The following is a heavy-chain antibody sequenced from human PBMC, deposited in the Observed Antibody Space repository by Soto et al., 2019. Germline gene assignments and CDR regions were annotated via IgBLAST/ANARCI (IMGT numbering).Heavy chain of an antibody. V-gene: IGHV3-30*18. CDR1: GFSFSSYC. CDR3: TKYGGNTVTYSEY. CDR2: ISYEGSIK. D-gene: IGHD4-17*01. Sequence: PGGSLRLSCAASGFSFSSYCMHWVRQPPGKGLEWVAVISYEGSIKYYADSVKGRFTISRDNSKNTLYMEMNSLRAEDTAVYYCTKYGGNTVTYSEYWGRGTQVTVSS. J-gene: IGHJ4*01.